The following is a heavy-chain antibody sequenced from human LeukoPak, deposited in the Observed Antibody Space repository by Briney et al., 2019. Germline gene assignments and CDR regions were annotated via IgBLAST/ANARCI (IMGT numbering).Heavy chain of an antibody. V-gene: IGHV7-4-1*02. CDR1: GYTFTNYA. D-gene: IGHD3-9*01. CDR3: ARDNSKLRYFDWVYYYYGMDV. J-gene: IGHJ6*02. CDR2: INTNTGNP. Sequence: ASVKVSCKASGYTFTNYAIHWVRQAPGQGLEWMGWINTNTGNPTYAQGFTGRFVFSLDTSVSTAYLQISSLKAEDTAVYYCARDNSKLRYFDWVYYYYGMDVWGQGTTVTVSS.